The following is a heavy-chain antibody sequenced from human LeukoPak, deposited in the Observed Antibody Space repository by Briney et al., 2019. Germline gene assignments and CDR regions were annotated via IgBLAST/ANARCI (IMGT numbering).Heavy chain of an antibody. V-gene: IGHV3-21*01. J-gene: IGHJ4*02. CDR1: GFTFSSYS. CDR3: ARKIAVAGYFDY. CDR2: ISSSSSYI. Sequence: SGGSLRLSCAASGFTFSSYSMNWVRQAPGKGLEWVSSISSSSSYIYYADSVKGRFTISRDNAENSLYLQMNSLRAEDTAVYYCARKIAVAGYFDYWGQGTLVTVSS. D-gene: IGHD6-19*01.